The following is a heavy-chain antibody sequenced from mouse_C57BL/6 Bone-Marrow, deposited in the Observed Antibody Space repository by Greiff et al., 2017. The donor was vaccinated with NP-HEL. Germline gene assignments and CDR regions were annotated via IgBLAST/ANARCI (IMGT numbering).Heavy chain of an antibody. D-gene: IGHD2-12*01. Sequence: VKLQESGPELVKPGASVKISCKASGYTFTDYYINWVKQRPGQGLEWIGWIFPGSGSTYYNEKFKGKATLTVDKSSSTAYMLLSSLTSEDSAVYFCARTWYYSPWFAYWGQGTLVTVSA. CDR2: IFPGSGST. V-gene: IGHV1-75*01. CDR3: ARTWYYSPWFAY. CDR1: GYTFTDYY. J-gene: IGHJ3*01.